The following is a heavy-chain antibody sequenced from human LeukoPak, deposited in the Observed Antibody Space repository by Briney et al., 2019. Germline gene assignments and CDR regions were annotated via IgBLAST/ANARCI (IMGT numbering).Heavy chain of an antibody. CDR1: GGTFSSYA. J-gene: IGHJ5*02. D-gene: IGHD6-19*01. CDR3: ARDRGVAVAGSTSNWFDP. Sequence: SVKVSCKASGGTFSSYAISWVRQAPGQGLEWMGGIIPIFGTANYAQKFQGRVTITADESTSTAYMELSSLRSEDTAVYYCARDRGVAVAGSTSNWFDPWGQGTLVTVSS. CDR2: IIPIFGTA. V-gene: IGHV1-69*13.